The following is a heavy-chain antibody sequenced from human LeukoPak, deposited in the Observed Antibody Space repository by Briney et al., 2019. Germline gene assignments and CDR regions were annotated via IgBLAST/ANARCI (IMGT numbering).Heavy chain of an antibody. CDR2: MNPNSGNT. D-gene: IGHD6-13*01. J-gene: IGHJ6*03. CDR3: ARGLRVRMIAAAGPYYYYYMDV. V-gene: IGHV1-8*03. CDR1: GYTFTSYD. Sequence: ASVKVSCKASGYTFTSYDINWVRQATGQGLEWMGWMNPNSGNTGYAQKFQGRVTITRNTSISTAYMELSSLRSEDTAVYYCARGLRVRMIAAAGPYYYYYMDVWGKGTTVTVSS.